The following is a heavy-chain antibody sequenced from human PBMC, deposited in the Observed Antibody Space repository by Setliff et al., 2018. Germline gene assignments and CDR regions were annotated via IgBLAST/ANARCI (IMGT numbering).Heavy chain of an antibody. CDR3: ARTGTYRYFDY. CDR2: INHSGSS. V-gene: IGHV4-34*01. J-gene: IGHJ4*02. Sequence: SETLFLTCAVYGGSFSDYHWSWIRQTPGKGLEWIGKINHSGSSTYNPSLKSRVTISLYTSKSRFSLTLSPVTAADTAVYYCARTGTYRYFDYWGQGALVTVPQ. CDR1: GGSFSDYH. D-gene: IGHD1-1*01.